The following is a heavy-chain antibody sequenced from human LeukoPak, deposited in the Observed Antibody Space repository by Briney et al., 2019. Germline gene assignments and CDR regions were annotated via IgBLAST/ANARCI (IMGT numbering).Heavy chain of an antibody. V-gene: IGHV1-46*01. CDR1: GYTFTSYY. CDR3: ARDRGTMVRGVIKPYGMDV. Sequence: ASVKVSCKASGYTFTSYYMHWVRQAPGQGLEWMGMINPSGGSTSYAQKFQGRVTMTRDTSTSTVYMGLSSLRSEDTAVYYCARDRGTMVRGVIKPYGMDVWGQGTTVTVSS. CDR2: INPSGGST. D-gene: IGHD3-10*01. J-gene: IGHJ6*02.